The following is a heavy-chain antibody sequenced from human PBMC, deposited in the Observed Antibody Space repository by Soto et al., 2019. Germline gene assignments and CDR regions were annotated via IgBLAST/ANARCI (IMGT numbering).Heavy chain of an antibody. D-gene: IGHD6-13*01. J-gene: IGHJ4*02. Sequence: QVQLVESGGGVVQPGRSLRLSCAASGFTFSSYAMHWVRQAPGKGLEWVAVISYDGSNKYYADSVKGRFTISRDNSKNTLYLQMNSLRAEDTAVYYCASVPTAAAGTPFFDYWGQGTLVTVSS. CDR1: GFTFSSYA. CDR2: ISYDGSNK. CDR3: ASVPTAAAGTPFFDY. V-gene: IGHV3-30-3*01.